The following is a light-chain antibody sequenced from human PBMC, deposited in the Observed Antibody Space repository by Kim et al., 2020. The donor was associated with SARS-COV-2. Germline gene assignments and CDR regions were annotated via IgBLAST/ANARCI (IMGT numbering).Light chain of an antibody. CDR2: DVS. J-gene: IGLJ1*01. V-gene: IGLV2-11*01. CDR3: CSYAGSYTNYV. Sequence: SVTISCTETSIDVGGYNYVSWYQQHPGKAPKPMIYDVSKRPSGFPDRFSGSKSGNTASLTISGLQAEDEADYYCCSYAGSYTNYVFGTGTKVTVL. CDR1: SIDVGGYNY.